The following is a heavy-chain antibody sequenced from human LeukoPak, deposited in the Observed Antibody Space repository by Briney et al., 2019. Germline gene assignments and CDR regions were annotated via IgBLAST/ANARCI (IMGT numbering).Heavy chain of an antibody. J-gene: IGHJ4*02. Sequence: GGSLRLSCAASGFTFSSYSMNWVRQAPGKGLEWVSSISSSSSYIYCADSVKGRFTISRDNAKNSLYLQMNSLRAEDTAVYYCVPSSSAPDFDYWGQGTLVTVSS. V-gene: IGHV3-21*01. CDR3: VPSSSAPDFDY. CDR2: ISSSSSYI. CDR1: GFTFSSYS. D-gene: IGHD6-6*01.